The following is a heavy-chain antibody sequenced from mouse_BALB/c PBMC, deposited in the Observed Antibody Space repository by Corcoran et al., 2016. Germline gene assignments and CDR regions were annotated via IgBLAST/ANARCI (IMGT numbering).Heavy chain of an antibody. Sequence: QVQLQQSGPELVKPGASVKISCKASGYTFTSYYIHWVKQRPGQGLEWIGYIYPRDGSTNYNEKFKGKATLTADTSSSTAYMQLSSLTSEDSAVYFCAIVEGFAYWGQGTLVTVSA. CDR1: GYTFTSYY. V-gene: IGHV1S12*01. J-gene: IGHJ3*01. CDR3: AIVEGFAY. CDR2: IYPRDGST.